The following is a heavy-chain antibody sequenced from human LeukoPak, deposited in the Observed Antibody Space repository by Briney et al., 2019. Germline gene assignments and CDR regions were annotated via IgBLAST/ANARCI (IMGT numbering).Heavy chain of an antibody. CDR2: INTYNGNA. V-gene: IGHV1-18*01. Sequence: ASVKVSCTASGYSFITYGISWVRQAPGQGLEWMAWINTYNGNAHYAEKFQGRVSLTTDTSTYTSYMELSSLRSEDTAVYYCARPIQLWSYGMDVWGQGTTVTVSS. D-gene: IGHD5-18*01. J-gene: IGHJ6*02. CDR3: ARPIQLWSYGMDV. CDR1: GYSFITYG.